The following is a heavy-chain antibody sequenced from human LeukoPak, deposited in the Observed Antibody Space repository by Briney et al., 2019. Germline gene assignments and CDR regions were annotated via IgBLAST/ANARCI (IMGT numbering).Heavy chain of an antibody. CDR2: ISDSGGRT. V-gene: IGHV3-23*01. CDR1: GIILSNYG. J-gene: IGHJ4*02. Sequence: GGSLRLSCAVSGIILSNYGMSWVRQAPGKGLEWVAGISDSGGRTNYADSVKGWFTISRDNPKNTLYLQMNSLRAEDTAVYFCAKRGVVIRVILVGFHKEAYYFDSWGQGALVTVSS. CDR3: AKRGVVIRVILVGFHKEAYYFDS. D-gene: IGHD3-22*01.